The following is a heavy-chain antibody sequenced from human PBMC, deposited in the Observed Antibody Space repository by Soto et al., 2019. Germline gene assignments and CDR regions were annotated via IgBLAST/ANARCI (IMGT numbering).Heavy chain of an antibody. V-gene: IGHV3-48*02. D-gene: IGHD5-18*01. CDR3: ARGNFVAMGPYFDY. J-gene: IGHJ4*02. Sequence: GGSLRLSCAASGFTFSSYSMNWVRQAPGKGLEWVSYISSSSSTIYYADSVKGRFTISRDNAKNSLYLQMNSLRDEDTAVYYCARGNFVAMGPYFDYWGQGTLVTVSS. CDR2: ISSSSSTI. CDR1: GFTFSSYS.